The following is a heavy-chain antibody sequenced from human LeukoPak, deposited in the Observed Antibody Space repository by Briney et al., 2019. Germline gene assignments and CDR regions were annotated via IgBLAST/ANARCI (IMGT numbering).Heavy chain of an antibody. CDR3: AKGHPYYDYVSGSYRLDY. J-gene: IGHJ4*02. CDR1: GFTFSSYA. V-gene: IGHV3-23*01. CDR2: ISGSGGST. Sequence: GGSLRLSCAASGFTFSSYAMSWVRQAPGMGLEWVSAISGSGGSTYYADSVKGRFTISRDNSKNTLYLQMNSLRAEDTAVYYCAKGHPYYDYVSGSYRLDYWGQGTLVTVSS. D-gene: IGHD3-16*02.